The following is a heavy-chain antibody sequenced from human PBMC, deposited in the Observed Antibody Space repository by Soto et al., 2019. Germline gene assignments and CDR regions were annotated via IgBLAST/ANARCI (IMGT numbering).Heavy chain of an antibody. V-gene: IGHV1-18*01. CDR1: GYTFTSYG. Sequence: GASVKVSCKASGYTFTSYGISWVRQAPGQGLEWMGWISAYNGNTNYAQKLQGRVTMTTDTSTSTAYMELRSLRSDDTAVYYCARDRHYDYIWGSPVGGQHWYFDLWGRGTLVTVSS. D-gene: IGHD3-16*01. CDR2: ISAYNGNT. CDR3: ARDRHYDYIWGSPVGGQHWYFDL. J-gene: IGHJ2*01.